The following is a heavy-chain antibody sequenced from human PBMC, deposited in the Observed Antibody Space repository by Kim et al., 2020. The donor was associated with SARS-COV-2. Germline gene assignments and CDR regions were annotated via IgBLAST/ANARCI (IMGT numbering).Heavy chain of an antibody. J-gene: IGHJ4*02. CDR3: ASQGDIVVVPAATYFDY. D-gene: IGHD2-2*01. V-gene: IGHV4-34*01. Sequence: LKSRVTISVDTSKNQFSLKLSSVTAADTAVYYCASQGDIVVVPAATYFDYWGQGTLVTVSS.